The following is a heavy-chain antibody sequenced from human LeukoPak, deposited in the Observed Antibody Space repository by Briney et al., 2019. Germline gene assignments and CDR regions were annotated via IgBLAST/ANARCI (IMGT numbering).Heavy chain of an antibody. J-gene: IGHJ4*02. D-gene: IGHD5-12*01. CDR1: GFDFRNYA. CDR2: IWYDGSNK. CDR3: TSAGEGEYNN. Sequence: GRSLRLSCAASGFDFRNYAMHWVRQAPGKGLEWVAVIWYDGSNKHYPDSVKGRLTISRDNSKNKLYLQTDSQGVEDTGFYYCTSAGEGEYNNWAWGT. V-gene: IGHV3-33*01.